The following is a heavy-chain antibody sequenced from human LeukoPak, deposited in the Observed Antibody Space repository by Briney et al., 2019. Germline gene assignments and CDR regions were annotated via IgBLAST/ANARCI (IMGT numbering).Heavy chain of an antibody. CDR2: IRSKANSYAT. J-gene: IGHJ5*02. Sequence: GGSLRLSCAASGFTFSGSAMHWVRQASGKGLEWVGRIRSKANSYATAYAASVKGRFTISRDDSKNPAYLQMNSLKTEDTAVYYCTRRYCSGGSCYYNWFDPWGQGTLVTVSS. V-gene: IGHV3-73*01. D-gene: IGHD2-15*01. CDR3: TRRYCSGGSCYYNWFDP. CDR1: GFTFSGSA.